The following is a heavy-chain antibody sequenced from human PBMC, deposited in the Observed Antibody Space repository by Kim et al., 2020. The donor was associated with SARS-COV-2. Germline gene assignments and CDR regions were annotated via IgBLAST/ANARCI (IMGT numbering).Heavy chain of an antibody. Sequence: SGPALVKPTQTLTLTCTFSGFSLSTSGMCVSWIRQPPGKALEWLARIDWDDDKYYSTSLKTRLTISKDTSKNQVVLTMTNMDPVDTATYYCARMQTGIAAAGTSDYFDYWGQGTLVTVSS. J-gene: IGHJ4*02. D-gene: IGHD6-13*01. V-gene: IGHV2-70*11. CDR1: GFSLSTSGMC. CDR2: IDWDDDK. CDR3: ARMQTGIAAAGTSDYFDY.